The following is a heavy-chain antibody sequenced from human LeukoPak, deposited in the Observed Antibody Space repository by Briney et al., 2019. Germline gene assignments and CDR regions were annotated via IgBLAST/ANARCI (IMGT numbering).Heavy chain of an antibody. CDR1: GGSISSYY. J-gene: IGHJ4*02. Sequence: SETLSLTCTVSGGSISSYYWSWIRQPPGKGLEWIGYIYYSGSTNYNPFLKSRVTISVDTSKNQFSLKLSSVTAADTAVYYCARHGYYDSSGYSDYWGQGTLVTVSS. CDR3: ARHGYYDSSGYSDY. CDR2: IYYSGST. V-gene: IGHV4-59*08. D-gene: IGHD3-22*01.